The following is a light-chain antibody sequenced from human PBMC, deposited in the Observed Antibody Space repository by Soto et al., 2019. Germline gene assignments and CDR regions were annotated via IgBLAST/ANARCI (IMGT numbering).Light chain of an antibody. CDR1: SYNIGAAYD. V-gene: IGLV1-40*01. Sequence: QPVRTQPLSVSGVAGGRVTVSCSRSSYNIGAAYDVHWYQQLPGTAPKLLIYANSNRPSGVPDRFSASKSVTSASLAITGLQAEDEADYYCGSWDSSLSAYVFGTGTKSPS. J-gene: IGLJ1*01. CDR2: ANS. CDR3: GSWDSSLSAYV.